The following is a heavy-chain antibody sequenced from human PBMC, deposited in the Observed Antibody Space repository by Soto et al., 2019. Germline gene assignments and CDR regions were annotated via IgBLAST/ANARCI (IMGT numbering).Heavy chain of an antibody. J-gene: IGHJ4*02. CDR1: GDSISTNYF. Sequence: QVLLQESGPGLVQPSGTLSLSCAVSGDSISTNYFWGWVRQPPGKGLEWVGDISHSGSVNYNPSLTIRVPNLIDTTKNQFSPNLNSVAPADTAVYYCASSFGWYAIDYWGQGTMVIVSS. CDR3: ASSFGWYAIDY. V-gene: IGHV4-4*02. D-gene: IGHD6-19*01. CDR2: ISHSGSV.